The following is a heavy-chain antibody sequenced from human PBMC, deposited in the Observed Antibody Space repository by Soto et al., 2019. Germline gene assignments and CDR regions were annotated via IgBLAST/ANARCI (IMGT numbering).Heavy chain of an antibody. Sequence: QVQLQESGPGLVKPSETLSLTCTVSGGSMSSYYWSWIRQPPGQGLEWIGYIYYSGSTIYNPSLKSRVTISVDTFKNQFSLKLSSVTAADTAVYYCARYGSGSSVWFDPWGQGTLVTVSS. J-gene: IGHJ5*02. CDR3: ARYGSGSSVWFDP. D-gene: IGHD3-10*01. CDR2: IYYSGST. V-gene: IGHV4-59*01. CDR1: GGSMSSYY.